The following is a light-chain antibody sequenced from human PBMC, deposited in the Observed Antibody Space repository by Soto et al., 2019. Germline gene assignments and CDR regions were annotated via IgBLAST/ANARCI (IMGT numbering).Light chain of an antibody. Sequence: EVVMTQSPLSLPVTLGQPASISCRSSQSLAYIDGNTYLSWFQQRPGPSPRRLIYKVSNREAGVPDRFSGSGSGTDFTLQISRVEAEDVGVSYCMQGTHWPPYTFGQGTKLEIK. CDR3: MQGTHWPPYT. CDR2: KVS. J-gene: IGKJ2*01. CDR1: QSLAYIDGNTY. V-gene: IGKV2-30*01.